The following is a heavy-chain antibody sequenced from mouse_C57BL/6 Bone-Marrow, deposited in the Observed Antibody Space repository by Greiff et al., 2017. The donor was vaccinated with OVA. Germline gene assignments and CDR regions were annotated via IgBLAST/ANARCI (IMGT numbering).Heavy chain of an antibody. J-gene: IGHJ4*01. V-gene: IGHV5-12*01. D-gene: IGHD1-1*01. Sequence: EVQVVESGGGLVQPGGSLKLSCAASGFTFSDYYMYWVRQTPEKRLEWVAYISNGGGSTYYPDTVKGRYTITRDNAKNTLYLQMSRLTSEDTAMYYCARYVYYYGSSYAMDYWGQGTSVTVSS. CDR1: GFTFSDYY. CDR3: ARYVYYYGSSYAMDY. CDR2: ISNGGGST.